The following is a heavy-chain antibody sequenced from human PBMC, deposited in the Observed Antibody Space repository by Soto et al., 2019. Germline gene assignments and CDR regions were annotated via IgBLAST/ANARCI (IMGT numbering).Heavy chain of an antibody. V-gene: IGHV3-23*01. CDR2: ISGSGGDT. CDR1: GFRFSSYA. J-gene: IGHJ6*02. D-gene: IGHD6-6*01. CDR3: AKDPSNWGMDV. Sequence: GESLRLSCSSSGFRFSSYAMSWFRQAPGKGLEWVSAISGSGGDTYYADSVKGRFTTSRDNSKNTVYLQMNSLRGEDTAVYYCAKDPSNWGMDVWGQGTTVTVSS.